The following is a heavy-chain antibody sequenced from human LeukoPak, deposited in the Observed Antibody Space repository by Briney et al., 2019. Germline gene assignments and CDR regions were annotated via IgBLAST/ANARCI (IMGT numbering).Heavy chain of an antibody. CDR2: INHSGST. V-gene: IGHV4-34*01. CDR3: AMYSGYDPPFDY. CDR1: GGSFSGYY. J-gene: IGHJ4*02. Sequence: SETLSLTCAVYGGSFSGYYWSWIRQPPGKGLEWIGEINHSGSTNYNPSLKSRVTISVDTSKNQSSLKLSSVPAADTAVYYCAMYSGYDPPFDYWGQGTLVTVSS. D-gene: IGHD5-12*01.